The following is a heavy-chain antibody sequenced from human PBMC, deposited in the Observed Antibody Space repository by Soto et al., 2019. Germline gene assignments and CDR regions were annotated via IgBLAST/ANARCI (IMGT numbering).Heavy chain of an antibody. J-gene: IGHJ4*02. CDR3: ARDNYGPFDY. CDR1: GYTFSDLY. CDR2: VAPNSGGT. V-gene: IGHV1-2*02. D-gene: IGHD3-10*01. Sequence: QVQLVQSGAEVKQPGASVKVSCKPSGYTFSDLYIHWVRQAPGQGPEGMGWVAPNSGGTKKTQKFQGTLTMTRDTPTGTVYMQLYSLRSDDTSVYSCARDNYGPFDYWGQGTLVTVSS.